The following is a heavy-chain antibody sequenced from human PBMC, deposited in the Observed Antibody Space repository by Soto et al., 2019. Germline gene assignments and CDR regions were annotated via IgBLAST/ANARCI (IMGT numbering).Heavy chain of an antibody. J-gene: IGHJ4*02. D-gene: IGHD2-8*02. V-gene: IGHV3-30*18. CDR2: ISYDGSNK. CDR1: AFTFSSYG. Sequence: QVQLVESGGGVVQPGRSLRLSCAASAFTFSSYGMHWVRQAPGKGLEWVAVISYDGSNKYYADSVKGRFTISRDNSKNTLYLQMNSLRAEDTAVYYCAKDGLSLVYWVDYWGQGTLVTVSS. CDR3: AKDGLSLVYWVDY.